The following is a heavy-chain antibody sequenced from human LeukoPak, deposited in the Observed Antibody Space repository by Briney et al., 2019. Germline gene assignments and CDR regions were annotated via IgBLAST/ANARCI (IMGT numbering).Heavy chain of an antibody. CDR2: TSSSSSYV. V-gene: IGHV3-21*01. Sequence: PGGSLRLSCTASGFTFNTYTMNWVRQAPGKGLEWVSSTSSSSSYVYYADSVKGRFTISRDSAKKSLYLQMNRLRAEDTAVYFCARADTSDILTGYSDYWGQGTLVTVSS. CDR1: GFTFNTYT. CDR3: ARADTSDILTGYSDY. D-gene: IGHD3-9*01. J-gene: IGHJ4*02.